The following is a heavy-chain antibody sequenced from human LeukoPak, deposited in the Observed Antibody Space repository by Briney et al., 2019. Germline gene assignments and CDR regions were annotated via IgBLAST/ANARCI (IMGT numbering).Heavy chain of an antibody. V-gene: IGHV1-69*13. D-gene: IGHD2-2*01. Sequence: SVKVSCKASGGTFRRFGMSWVRQAPGQGLEWMGGIIPIFGTANYAQKFQGRVTITADESTSTAYMELSSLRFEDTAVYYCARVVTPRYCSSPSCYWKGWFDPWGQGTLVTVSS. CDR2: IIPIFGTA. CDR1: GGTFRRFG. CDR3: ARVVTPRYCSSPSCYWKGWFDP. J-gene: IGHJ5*02.